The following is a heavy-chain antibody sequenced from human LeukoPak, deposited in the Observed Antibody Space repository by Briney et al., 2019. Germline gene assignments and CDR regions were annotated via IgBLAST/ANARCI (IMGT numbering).Heavy chain of an antibody. D-gene: IGHD3-10*01. V-gene: IGHV3-33*01. J-gene: IGHJ4*02. CDR1: GFTFSTFG. Sequence: GRSLRLSCTASGFTFSTFGMRWVRQAPGKGLEWVAFTSFDENKKYYTDSVKGRFTISRDNSKNTLYLQLNSLRTEDTAVYYCARAGKWLPDDLDYWGQGTLVTVSS. CDR2: TSFDENKK. CDR3: ARAGKWLPDDLDY.